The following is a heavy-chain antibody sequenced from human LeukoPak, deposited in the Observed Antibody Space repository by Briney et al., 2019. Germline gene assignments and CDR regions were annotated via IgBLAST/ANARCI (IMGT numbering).Heavy chain of an antibody. V-gene: IGHV4-34*01. D-gene: IGHD5-18*01. CDR1: GGSFSGYY. J-gene: IGHJ6*03. CDR3: ARRAGGYSYGYGVGYYMDV. CDR2: INRSGST. Sequence: SETLSLTCAVYGGSFSGYYWSWIRQPPGKGLEWIGEINRSGSTNYNPSLKSRVTISVDTSKNQFSLKLSSVTAADTAVYYCARRAGGYSYGYGVGYYMDVWGKGTTVTISS.